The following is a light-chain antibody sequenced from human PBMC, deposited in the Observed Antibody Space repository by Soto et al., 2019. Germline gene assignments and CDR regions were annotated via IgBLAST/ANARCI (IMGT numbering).Light chain of an antibody. CDR2: RNN. J-gene: IGLJ2*01. Sequence: QSVLTQPPSASGTPGQRVTISCSGSSSNIGSNYVYWYQQLPGTAPKLLIYRNNQRPSGDPDRFSGSKSGTSASLAISGLRSEDEADYYCAAWDDSLRGVVFGGGTKLTVL. V-gene: IGLV1-47*01. CDR3: AAWDDSLRGVV. CDR1: SSNIGSNY.